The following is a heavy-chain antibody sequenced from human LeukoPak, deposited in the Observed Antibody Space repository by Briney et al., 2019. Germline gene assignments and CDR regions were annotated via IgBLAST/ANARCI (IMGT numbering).Heavy chain of an antibody. CDR2: IWYDGSNK. D-gene: IGHD2-15*01. Sequence: SGGSLRLSCAASGFTFSSYAMSWVRQAPGKGLEWVAVIWYDGSNKYYADSVKGRFTISRDNSKNTLYLQMNSLRAEDTAVYYCARDGATATSLDYWGQGTLVTVSS. J-gene: IGHJ4*02. V-gene: IGHV3-33*08. CDR3: ARDGATATSLDY. CDR1: GFTFSSYA.